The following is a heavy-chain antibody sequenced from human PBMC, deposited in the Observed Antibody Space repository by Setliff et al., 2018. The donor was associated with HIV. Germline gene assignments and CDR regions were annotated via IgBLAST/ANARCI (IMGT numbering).Heavy chain of an antibody. CDR3: ARHSAMTSVTFDY. V-gene: IGHV4-39*01. CDR1: GGSIGSTTYY. Sequence: SETLSLTCSVSGGSIGSTTYYWGWIRQPPGKGLEWIGSIYYSGSTYYNPSLKSRVTISVDTSKNQFSLKPTSVTAADTAVYYCARHSAMTSVTFDYWGQGTLVTVSS. CDR2: IYYSGST. D-gene: IGHD4-17*01. J-gene: IGHJ4*02.